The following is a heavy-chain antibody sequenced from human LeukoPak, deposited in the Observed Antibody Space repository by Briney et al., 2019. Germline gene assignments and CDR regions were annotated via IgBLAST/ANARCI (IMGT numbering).Heavy chain of an antibody. CDR1: GYIFTGHY. CDR3: AREPSGGGWFDP. D-gene: IGHD3-3*01. V-gene: IGHV1-18*04. J-gene: IGHJ5*02. CDR2: ISAYNGNT. Sequence: ASVKVSCKASGYIFTGHYMHWVRQAPGQGLEWMGWISAYNGNTNYAQKLQGRVTMTTDTSTSSAYMELRSLRSDDTAVYYCAREPSGGGWFDPWGQGTLVTVSS.